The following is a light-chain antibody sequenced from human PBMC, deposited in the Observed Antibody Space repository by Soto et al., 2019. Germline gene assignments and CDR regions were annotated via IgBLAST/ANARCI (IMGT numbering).Light chain of an antibody. CDR2: AAS. CDR3: QQSYSSLT. V-gene: IGKV1-39*01. CDR1: QGISNY. Sequence: DIQMTQSPSSLSASVGDRVTITCRASQGISNYLNWYQQKPGEAPKLLIYAASSLQSGVPSRFIGNISGTDFTLTISSLQPEDFATYYCQQSYSSLTFGGGTKVEIK. J-gene: IGKJ4*01.